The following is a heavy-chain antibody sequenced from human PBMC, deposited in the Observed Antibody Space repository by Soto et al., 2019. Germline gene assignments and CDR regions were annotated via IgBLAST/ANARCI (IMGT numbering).Heavy chain of an antibody. D-gene: IGHD2-8*01. CDR2: VHYSGST. V-gene: IGHV4-59*01. CDR1: GGSISSYY. CDR3: AREENGNNPNEYWFDP. Sequence: PSETLSLTCTVSGGSISSYYWSWIRQPPGKGLEWIGYVHYSGSTKYNPSLESRVTISVDTSKKQFSLRLTSVTAADTAVYYCAREENGNNPNEYWFDPWGQGTLVTVSS. J-gene: IGHJ5*02.